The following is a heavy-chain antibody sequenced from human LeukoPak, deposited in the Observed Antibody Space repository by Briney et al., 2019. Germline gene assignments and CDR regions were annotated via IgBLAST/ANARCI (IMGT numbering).Heavy chain of an antibody. D-gene: IGHD6-13*01. J-gene: IGHJ5*02. CDR3: ARDAIAAAGTSWFDP. V-gene: IGHV1-18*01. CDR2: ISAYNGNT. CDR1: GYTFTSYG. Sequence: ASVMVSCKASGYTFTSYGISWVRQAPGQGLEWMGWISAYNGNTNYAQKLQGRVTMTTDTSTSTAYMELRSLRSDDTAVYYCARDAIAAAGTSWFDPWGQGTLVTVSS.